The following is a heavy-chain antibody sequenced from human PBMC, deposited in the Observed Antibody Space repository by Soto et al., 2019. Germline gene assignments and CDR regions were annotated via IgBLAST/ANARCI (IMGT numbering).Heavy chain of an antibody. CDR2: IFYSGTT. CDR3: ARDLWVEPELYYYGMDV. CDR1: GDSISSADYY. V-gene: IGHV4-30-4*01. Sequence: LSLTCTVSGDSISSADYYRSWIRQTPGRGLEWIGHIFYSGTTYYNPSLKSRLTISVDTSKNHFSLRLTSVTAADTAVYYCARDLWVEPELYYYGMDVWGQGTTVTVSS. J-gene: IGHJ6*02. D-gene: IGHD1-1*01.